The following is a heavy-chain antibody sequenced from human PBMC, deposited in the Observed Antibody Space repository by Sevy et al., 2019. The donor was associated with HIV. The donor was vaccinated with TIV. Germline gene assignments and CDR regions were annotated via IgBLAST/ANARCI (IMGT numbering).Heavy chain of an antibody. Sequence: GGSLRLSCTTSGFIFGDYAMNWVRQAPGKGLEWVVFLKSKADGGTGGHAGSVKGRFTTSRDDSKSIAYLQMNDLTTEDTGVYYCTRWKGLQSIFDYWGQGALVTVSS. V-gene: IGHV3-49*04. CDR2: LKSKADGGTG. CDR1: GFIFGDYA. D-gene: IGHD1-1*01. J-gene: IGHJ4*02. CDR3: TRWKGLQSIFDY.